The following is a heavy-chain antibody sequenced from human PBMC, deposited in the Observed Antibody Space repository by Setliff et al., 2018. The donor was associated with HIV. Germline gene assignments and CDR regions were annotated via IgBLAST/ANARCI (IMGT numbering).Heavy chain of an antibody. CDR2: INPSGGRT. J-gene: IGHJ4*02. Sequence: ASVKVSCKASGYTFTSYYMHWVRQAPGQGLEWMGIINPSGGRTSYAQKFQGRVTMTRDTSTSTAYMELRSLRSEDTAVYYCATEFPLSSPYYYDSSGYYYWGQGTLVTVSS. CDR3: ATEFPLSSPYYYDSSGYYY. CDR1: GYTFTSYY. V-gene: IGHV1-46*01. D-gene: IGHD3-22*01.